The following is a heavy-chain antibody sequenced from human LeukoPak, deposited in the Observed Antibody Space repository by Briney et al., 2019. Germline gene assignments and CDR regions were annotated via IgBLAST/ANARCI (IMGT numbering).Heavy chain of an antibody. Sequence: PGGSLRLSCAASGFTFSSYAMSWVRQAPGKGLEWVSAISGSGGSTYYADSVKGRFTISRDNSKSTLDLQMNSLRAEDTAVYYYTKGVYSSTPLGWFDPWGQGTLVTVSS. D-gene: IGHD6-13*01. CDR3: TKGVYSSTPLGWFDP. CDR2: ISGSGGST. V-gene: IGHV3-23*01. J-gene: IGHJ5*02. CDR1: GFTFSSYA.